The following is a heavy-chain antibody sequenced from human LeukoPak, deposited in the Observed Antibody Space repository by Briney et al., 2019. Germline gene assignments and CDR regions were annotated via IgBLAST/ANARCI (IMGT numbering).Heavy chain of an antibody. CDR2: ISAYNGNT. CDR3: ARGIVVVPAAIVGAFDI. Sequence: ASVKVSCKASGYTFTSYGISWVRQATGQGLEWMGWISAYNGNTNYAQKLQGRVTMTTDTSTSTAYMELRSLRSDDTAVYYCARGIVVVPAAIVGAFDIWGQGTMVTVSS. J-gene: IGHJ3*02. V-gene: IGHV1-18*01. CDR1: GYTFTSYG. D-gene: IGHD2-2*02.